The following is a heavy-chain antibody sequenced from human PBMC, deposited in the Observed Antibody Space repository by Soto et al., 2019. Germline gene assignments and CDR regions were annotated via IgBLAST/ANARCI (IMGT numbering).Heavy chain of an antibody. CDR3: GRRLTTAASLDF. J-gene: IGHJ4*02. CDR2: VHGGGST. Sequence: VQLVESGGGLIQPGGSLRLSCAASGFTVSNNHMTWVRQAAGKGLELVSFVHGGGSTSYADSVKGRFAISRDNSNNTIYLQMHRLRAEYTSIYYCGRRLTTAASLDFWGRGTLVTVSS. CDR1: GFTVSNNH. D-gene: IGHD3-16*01. V-gene: IGHV3-53*01.